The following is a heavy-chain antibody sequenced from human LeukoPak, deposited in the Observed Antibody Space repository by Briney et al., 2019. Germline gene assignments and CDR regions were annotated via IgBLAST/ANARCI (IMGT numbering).Heavy chain of an antibody. Sequence: PSETLSLTCAVYGGSFSGYYWSWIRQPPGKGLEWVSTLSGSGITTYYADSVKGRFTISRDNSKNTLYLQMNSLRADDTAIYYCTKDPNGDYIGAFDPWGQGTLVTVSS. J-gene: IGHJ5*02. D-gene: IGHD4-17*01. V-gene: IGHV3-23*01. CDR2: LSGSGITT. CDR1: GGSFSGYY. CDR3: TKDPNGDYIGAFDP.